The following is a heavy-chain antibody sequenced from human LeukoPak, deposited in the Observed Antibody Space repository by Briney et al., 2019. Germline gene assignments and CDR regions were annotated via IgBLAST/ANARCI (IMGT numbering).Heavy chain of an antibody. CDR1: GFTFSNAW. CDR2: IKSKTDGGTT. J-gene: IGHJ5*02. V-gene: IGHV3-15*01. D-gene: IGHD2-2*02. CDR3: TTKIPRTGNWFDP. Sequence: GGSLRLSCAASGFTFSNAWMSWVRQAPGKGLEWVGRIKSKTDGGTTDYAAPVKGRFTISRDDSKNTLYLQMNSLKTEDTAVYYCTTKIPRTGNWFDPWGQGTLVTVSS.